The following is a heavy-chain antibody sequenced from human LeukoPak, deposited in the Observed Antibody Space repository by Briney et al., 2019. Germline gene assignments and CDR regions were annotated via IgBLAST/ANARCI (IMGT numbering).Heavy chain of an antibody. V-gene: IGHV1-46*01. J-gene: IGHJ6*03. CDR1: GYTFTSYY. D-gene: IGHD3-10*01. Sequence: AASVKVSCKASGYTFTSYYMHWVRRAPGQGVERMGIINPSGGSTNNAQQFQGRVTVTRDTSTSTVYMELSALRFEDTAVYYCAREARYYYSAGSHSRYYYMDGWGKGTTVTVSS. CDR2: INPSGGST. CDR3: AREARYYYSAGSHSRYYYMDG.